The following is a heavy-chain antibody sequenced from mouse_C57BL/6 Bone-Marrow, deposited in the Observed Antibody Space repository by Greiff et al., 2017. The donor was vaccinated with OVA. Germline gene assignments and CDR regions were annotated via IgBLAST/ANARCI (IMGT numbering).Heavy chain of an antibody. J-gene: IGHJ1*03. D-gene: IGHD1-1*02. CDR1: GFTFSDYG. V-gene: IGHV5-17*01. Sequence: EVKLMESGGGLVKPGGSLKLSCAASGFTFSDYGMHWVRQAPEKGLEWVAYISSGSSTIYYADTVKGRFTISRDNAKNTLFLQMTSLRSEDTAMYYCAGSFHWYFDVWGTGTTVTVS. CDR3: AGSFHWYFDV. CDR2: ISSGSSTI.